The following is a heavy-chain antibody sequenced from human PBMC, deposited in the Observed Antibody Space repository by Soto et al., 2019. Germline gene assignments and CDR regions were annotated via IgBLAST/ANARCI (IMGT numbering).Heavy chain of an antibody. D-gene: IGHD3-3*01. V-gene: IGHV3-21*01. CDR1: GFTFSSYS. J-gene: IGHJ4*02. Sequence: PGGSLRLSCAASGFTFSSYSMNWVRQAPGKGLEWVSSISSSSSYIYYADSVKGRFTISRDNAKNSLYLQMNSLRAEDTAVYYCARRITIFGVVPKDYFDYWGQGTLVTVSS. CDR2: ISSSSSYI. CDR3: ARRITIFGVVPKDYFDY.